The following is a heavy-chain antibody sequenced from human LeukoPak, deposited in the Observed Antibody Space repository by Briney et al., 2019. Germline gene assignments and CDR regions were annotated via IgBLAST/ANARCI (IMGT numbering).Heavy chain of an antibody. CDR3: AREPYYYGSGSYYNEVDY. J-gene: IGHJ4*02. V-gene: IGHV4-61*02. CDR2: IYTSGST. Sequence: SETLSLTCTVSGGSISSGSYYWSWIRQPAGKGLEWIGRIYTSGSTNYNPSLKSRVTISVDTSKNQFSLKLSSVTAADTAVYYCAREPYYYGSGSYYNEVDYWGQGTLVTVSS. CDR1: GGSISSGSYY. D-gene: IGHD3-10*01.